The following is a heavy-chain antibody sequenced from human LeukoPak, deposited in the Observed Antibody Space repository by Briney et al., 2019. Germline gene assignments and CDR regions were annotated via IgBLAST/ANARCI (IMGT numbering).Heavy chain of an antibody. J-gene: IGHJ4*02. Sequence: AGSLILSCAASGFTFSSYGMHWIRQPPGKGLEWVAVISYDGSNKYYADSVKGRFTISRDNSKNTLYLQMNSLRAEDTAVYYCAKESWELFDYWGQGTLVTVSS. D-gene: IGHD1-26*01. V-gene: IGHV3-30*18. CDR1: GFTFSSYG. CDR2: ISYDGSNK. CDR3: AKESWELFDY.